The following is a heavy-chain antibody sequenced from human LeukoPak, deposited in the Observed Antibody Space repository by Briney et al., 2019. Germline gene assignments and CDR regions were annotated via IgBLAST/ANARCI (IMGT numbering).Heavy chain of an antibody. CDR2: IYYSGST. D-gene: IGHD6-13*01. CDR3: ARGTRSLIAAAGTEDY. Sequence: SETLSLTCTVSGGSISSSSYYWGWIRQPPGKGLEWIESIYYSGSTYYNPSLKSRVTISVDTSKNQFSLKLSSVTAADTAVYYCARGTRSLIAAAGTEDYWGQGTLVTVSS. CDR1: GGSISSSSYY. J-gene: IGHJ4*02. V-gene: IGHV4-39*01.